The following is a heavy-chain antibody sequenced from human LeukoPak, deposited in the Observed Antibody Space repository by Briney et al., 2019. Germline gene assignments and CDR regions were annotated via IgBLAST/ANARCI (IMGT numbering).Heavy chain of an antibody. V-gene: IGHV1-46*01. D-gene: IGHD1-20*01. CDR2: INPSGGST. CDR1: GGTFSSYA. Sequence: ASVKVSCKASGGTFSSYAISWVRQAPGQGLEWMGIINPSGGSTSYAQKFQGRVTMTRDTSTSTVYMELSSLRSEDTAVYYCARSLTGTTYYFDYWGQGTLVTVSS. J-gene: IGHJ4*02. CDR3: ARSLTGTTYYFDY.